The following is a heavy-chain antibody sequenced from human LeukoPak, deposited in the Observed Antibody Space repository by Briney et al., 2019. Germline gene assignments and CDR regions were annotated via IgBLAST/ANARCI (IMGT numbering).Heavy chain of an antibody. D-gene: IGHD3-3*01. J-gene: IGHJ4*02. CDR1: GGSFSGYY. Sequence: SETLSLTCAVYGGSFSGYYWSWIRQPPGKGLEWIGEINHSGSTNYNPSLKSRVTISVDTSKNQFSLKLSSVTAADTAVYYCAGIRHYDFWSGYYYYFDYWGQGTLVTVSS. CDR3: AGIRHYDFWSGYYYYFDY. CDR2: INHSGST. V-gene: IGHV4-34*01.